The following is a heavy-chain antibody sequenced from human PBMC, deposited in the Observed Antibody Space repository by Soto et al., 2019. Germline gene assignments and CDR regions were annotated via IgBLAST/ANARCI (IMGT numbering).Heavy chain of an antibody. CDR1: GGSISSSGGYY. V-gene: IGHV4-31*03. Sequence: SETLSLPCTVSGGSISSSGGYYWIWIRQHPGKGLEWIGYIYYTGNAYYNPSLKSRVTISVDTSENQFSLKLNSVTAADTAVYFCARYNSGALDYWGQGTLVTVS. D-gene: IGHD3-10*01. J-gene: IGHJ4*02. CDR2: IYYTGNA. CDR3: ARYNSGALDY.